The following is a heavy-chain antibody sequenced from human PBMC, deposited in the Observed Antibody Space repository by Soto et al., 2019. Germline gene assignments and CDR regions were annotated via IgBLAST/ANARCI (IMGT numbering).Heavy chain of an antibody. CDR2: INHSGST. D-gene: IGHD5-18*01. CDR1: GRSFSGYH. J-gene: IGHJ6*02. CDR3: ARGRGAEIQLWLRGYYYYGMDV. Sequence: SETLSLTCAVYGRSFSGYHWSWIRPPPGKGRAWIGEINHSGSTNYNPSLKSRVTISADTSKNQFSLKLSSVTAADTAVYYCARGRGAEIQLWLRGYYYYGMDVWGQGTTVTVSS. V-gene: IGHV4-34*01.